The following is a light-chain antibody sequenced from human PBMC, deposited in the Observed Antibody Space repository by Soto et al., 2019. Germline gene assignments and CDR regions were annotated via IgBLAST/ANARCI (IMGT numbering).Light chain of an antibody. CDR1: QSINNW. V-gene: IGKV1-5*03. CDR3: QQYDTTFPT. Sequence: DIQMTQSPSTLSASIGDRVTITCRASQSINNWLAWFQQKPGKAPKLLIYKASSLEGGVTSRFSGSGSGTEFTLTISSLQPDDFATYYCQQYDTTFPTFGQGTKVEIK. J-gene: IGKJ1*01. CDR2: KAS.